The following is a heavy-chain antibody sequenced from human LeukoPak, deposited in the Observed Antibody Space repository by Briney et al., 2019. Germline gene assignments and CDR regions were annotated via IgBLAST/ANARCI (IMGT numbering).Heavy chain of an antibody. CDR2: IKQDGSEK. J-gene: IGHJ3*02. Sequence: PGGSLRLSCAASGFTFSSYWMSWVRQAPGKGLEWVANIKQDGSEKYYVDSVKGRFTISRDNAKNSLYLQMNSLRAEDTAVYYCARERDLLYDSFDIWGQGTMVTVSS. CDR1: GFTFSSYW. CDR3: ARERDLLYDSFDI. V-gene: IGHV3-7*01. D-gene: IGHD1-26*01.